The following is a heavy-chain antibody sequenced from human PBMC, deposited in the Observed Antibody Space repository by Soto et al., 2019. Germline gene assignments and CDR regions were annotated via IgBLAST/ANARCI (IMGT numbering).Heavy chain of an antibody. Sequence: QVQLVESGGGVVQPGRSLRLSCAAPGFIFSDYAMHWVRQAPGKGLEWVAVISYGGDNKYYADSVRGRFAISRDNLKNTLYLQMNSLNPEDTAVYHCAKARHSTSWYGVEADFWGQGTLVTVSS. D-gene: IGHD6-13*01. CDR3: AKARHSTSWYGVEADF. CDR1: GFIFSDYA. V-gene: IGHV3-30*09. J-gene: IGHJ4*02. CDR2: ISYGGDNK.